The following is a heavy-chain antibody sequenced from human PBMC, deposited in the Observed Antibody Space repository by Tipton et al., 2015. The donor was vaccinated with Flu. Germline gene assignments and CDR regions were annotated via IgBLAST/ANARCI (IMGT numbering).Heavy chain of an antibody. D-gene: IGHD2-15*01. Sequence: TLSHTCTVSSYSISTGYYWGWIRQPPGKGLEWIGSIYHSGRTYSSPSLKSRVTISADTSKNQFSLKLSSVTAADTAVYFCARDNLAYCSSGDCNTPRTFDIWGQGTMVTVSA. CDR1: SYSISTGYY. J-gene: IGHJ3*02. CDR3: ARDNLAYCSSGDCNTPRTFDI. CDR2: IYHSGRT. V-gene: IGHV4-38-2*02.